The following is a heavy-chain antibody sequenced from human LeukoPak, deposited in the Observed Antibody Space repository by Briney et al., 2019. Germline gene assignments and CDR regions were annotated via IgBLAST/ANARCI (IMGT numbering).Heavy chain of an antibody. V-gene: IGHV3-7*01. CDR1: GFSFSSDW. CDR2: IKQDGSEK. Sequence: GGSLRLSCAASGFSFSSDWMSWVRQAPGKGLEWVANIKQDGSEKYYVDSVKGRFTISRDNAKNSLYLQMNSLRAEDTAVYYCASSGWFAQSAFDYWGQGTLVTVSS. CDR3: ASSGWFAQSAFDY. D-gene: IGHD6-19*01. J-gene: IGHJ4*02.